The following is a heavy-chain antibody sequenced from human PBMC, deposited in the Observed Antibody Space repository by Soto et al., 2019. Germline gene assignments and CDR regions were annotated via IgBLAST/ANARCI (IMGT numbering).Heavy chain of an antibody. J-gene: IGHJ4*02. V-gene: IGHV3-7*01. CDR3: VAAQNPYFFDY. CDR2: IKQDGSDK. CDR1: VFTFSSHW. Sequence: EVQLVESGGGLVQPGGSLRLSCTASVFTFSSHWMTWFRQTPGKALEWVANIKQDGSDKHYLDSVKGRFTISRDNAENSLYLQMNSLSHDDTALYYCVAAQNPYFFDYWGQGTLVTVSS. D-gene: IGHD6-6*01.